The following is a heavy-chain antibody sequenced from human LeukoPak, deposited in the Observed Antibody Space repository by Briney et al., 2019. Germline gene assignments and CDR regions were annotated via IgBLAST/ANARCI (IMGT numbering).Heavy chain of an antibody. Sequence: SETLSLTCAVYGGSFSGYCWSWIRQPPGKGLEWIGEINHSGSTNYNPSLKSRVTISVDTSKNQFTLKLSSVTAADTAVYYCARDGTANYYGSGSYPAYFDYWGQGTLVTVSS. CDR2: INHSGST. CDR3: ARDGTANYYGSGSYPAYFDY. V-gene: IGHV4-34*01. D-gene: IGHD3-10*01. J-gene: IGHJ4*02. CDR1: GGSFSGYC.